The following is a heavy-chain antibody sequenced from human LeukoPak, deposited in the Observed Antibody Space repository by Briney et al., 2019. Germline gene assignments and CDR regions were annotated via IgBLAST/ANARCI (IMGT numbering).Heavy chain of an antibody. V-gene: IGHV3-23*01. CDR1: GFTFSSYA. J-gene: IGHJ4*02. CDR2: ISGSGGST. D-gene: IGHD3-10*01. Sequence: GGSLRLSCAASGFTFSSYAMSWVRQAPGKGLEWVSAISGSGGSTYYADSVKGRFTISRDNSKNTLYLQMNSLRAEDTAVYYCAKDQLLWFGELGTFDYWGQGTLVTVSS. CDR3: AKDQLLWFGELGTFDY.